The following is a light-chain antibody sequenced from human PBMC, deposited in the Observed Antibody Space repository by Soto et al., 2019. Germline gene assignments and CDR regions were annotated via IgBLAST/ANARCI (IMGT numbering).Light chain of an antibody. CDR1: QSVSSD. CDR3: QQYNNWPPV. J-gene: IGKJ3*01. V-gene: IGKV3-15*01. Sequence: EIVMTQSPATLSVSPGERATLSCRASQSVSSDLAWYHQKPGQAPRLLIYGASTRATGIPARFSGSGSGTEFTLTISSLQSEDFAVYYCQQYNNWPPVFGPGTKVDI. CDR2: GAS.